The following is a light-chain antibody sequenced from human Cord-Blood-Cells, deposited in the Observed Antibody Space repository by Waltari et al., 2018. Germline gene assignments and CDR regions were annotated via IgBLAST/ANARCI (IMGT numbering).Light chain of an antibody. J-gene: IGLJ3*02. Sequence: QSVLTQPPSASGTPGQRVTISCSGSRSHLGSNYVYWPQQLPGTPPNLLIYRNTQRPSGVPDRFSGSKSGTSASLAISGLRSEDEADYYCAAWDDSLSGPVWVFGGGTKLTVL. CDR3: AAWDDSLSGPVWV. CDR1: RSHLGSNY. CDR2: RNT. V-gene: IGLV1-47*01.